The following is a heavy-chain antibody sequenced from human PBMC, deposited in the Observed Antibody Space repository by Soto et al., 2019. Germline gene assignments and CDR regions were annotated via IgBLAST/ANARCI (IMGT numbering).Heavy chain of an antibody. D-gene: IGHD6-19*01. J-gene: IGHJ4*02. CDR1: GFTFSSYS. Sequence: EVQLVESGGGLVKPGGSLRLSCAASGFTFSSYSMNWVRQAPGKGLEWVSSISSSSSYIYYADSVKGRFTISRDNAKNSLYLQMNSLRAEDTAVYYCAAEHHIAVAGVGVFWGQGTLVTVSS. CDR2: ISSSSSYI. CDR3: AAEHHIAVAGVGVF. V-gene: IGHV3-21*01.